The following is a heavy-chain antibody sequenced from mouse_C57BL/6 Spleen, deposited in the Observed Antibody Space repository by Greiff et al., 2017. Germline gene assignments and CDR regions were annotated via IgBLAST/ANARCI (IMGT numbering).Heavy chain of an antibody. CDR1: GFTFSDYG. D-gene: IGHD2-12*01. CDR2: ISSGSSTI. V-gene: IGHV5-17*01. Sequence: EVKVVESGGGLVKPGGSLKLSCAASGFTFSDYGMHWVRQAPEKGLEWVAYISSGSSTIYSADTVKGRFTISSDNAKNTLFLQMTSLRSEDTAMYYCARRTTLYYAMDYWGQGTSVTVSS. CDR3: ARRTTLYYAMDY. J-gene: IGHJ4*01.